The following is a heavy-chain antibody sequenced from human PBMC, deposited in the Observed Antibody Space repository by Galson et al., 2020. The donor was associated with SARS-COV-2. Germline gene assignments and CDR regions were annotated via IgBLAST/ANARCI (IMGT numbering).Heavy chain of an antibody. Sequence: SETLSLTCTVSGGSMRSYYWSWIRQTPGRGLQWIGYINYYGTTNYNPSLKSRVSISVDTSKNQFSLRLTSVTAADTAVYYCARHLDSGTHTVDANWFDPWGQGTLVTVSS. CDR1: GGSMRSYY. CDR2: INYYGTT. D-gene: IGHD1-26*01. CDR3: ARHLDSGTHTVDANWFDP. J-gene: IGHJ5*02. V-gene: IGHV4-59*08.